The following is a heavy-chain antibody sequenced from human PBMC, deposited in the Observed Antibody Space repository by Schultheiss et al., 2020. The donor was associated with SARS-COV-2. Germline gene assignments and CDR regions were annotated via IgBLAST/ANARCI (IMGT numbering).Heavy chain of an antibody. CDR3: ARTALMATYSFEDY. Sequence: LSLTCAASGFTFSTYNMNWVRQAPGKGLEWVASISGSSIYIYYADSVKGRFTISRDNAKNSLYLQMNSLRVEDTAVYYCARTALMATYSFEDYWGQGTLVTVSS. J-gene: IGHJ4*02. CDR1: GFTFSTYN. D-gene: IGHD5-24*01. CDR2: ISGSSIYI. V-gene: IGHV3-21*01.